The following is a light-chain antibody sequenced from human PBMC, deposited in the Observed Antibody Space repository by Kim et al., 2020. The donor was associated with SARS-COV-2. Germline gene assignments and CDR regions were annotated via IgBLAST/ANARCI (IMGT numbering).Light chain of an antibody. V-gene: IGKV1-39*01. CDR1: QSISSY. CDR2: AAS. J-gene: IGKJ1*01. Sequence: DIQMTQSPSSLSASVGYRVTITCRASQSISSYLNWYQQKPGKAPKLLIYAASSLQSGVPSRFSGSGSGTDFTLTISSLQPEDFATYYCQQSYSTFTWTFGQGTKVDIK. CDR3: QQSYSTFTWT.